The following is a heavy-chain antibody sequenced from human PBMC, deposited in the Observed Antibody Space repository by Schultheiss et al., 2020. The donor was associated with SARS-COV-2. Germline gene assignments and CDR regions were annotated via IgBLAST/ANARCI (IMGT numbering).Heavy chain of an antibody. J-gene: IGHJ4*02. V-gene: IGHV1-58*02. CDR1: GYTLTELS. Sequence: SVKVSCKVSGYTLTELSMHWVRQAPGQGLEWMGWIVVGSGNTNYAQKFQERVTITRDMSTSTAYMELSSLRSEDTAVYYCAAETTTTGGGYWGQGTLVTVSS. CDR2: IVVGSGNT. D-gene: IGHD4-17*01. CDR3: AAETTTTGGGY.